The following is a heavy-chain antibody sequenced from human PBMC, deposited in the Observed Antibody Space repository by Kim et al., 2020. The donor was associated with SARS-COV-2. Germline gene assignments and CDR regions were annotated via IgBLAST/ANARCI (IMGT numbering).Heavy chain of an antibody. Sequence: GGSLRLSCAASGFTFGAYGMSWVRQDPGKGLEWVSGINWNGDTRAYTDSVKGRFTISRDNARNSLYLQMNSLRAEDTALYYCARELAVAGNPRAFDIWGQGTMVTVSS. D-gene: IGHD6-19*01. CDR3: ARELAVAGNPRAFDI. V-gene: IGHV3-20*04. CDR1: GFTFGAYG. CDR2: INWNGDTR. J-gene: IGHJ3*02.